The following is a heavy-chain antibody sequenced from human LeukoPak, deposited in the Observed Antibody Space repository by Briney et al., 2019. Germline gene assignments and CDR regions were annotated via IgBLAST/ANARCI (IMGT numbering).Heavy chain of an antibody. CDR3: ARTRDYDSSGYYYGCYFDY. CDR2: IYTSGSI. Sequence: SETLSLTCTVSGGSISSYYWSWIRQPAGRGLEWIGRIYTSGSINYNPSLKSRVTISVDTSKNQFSLKLSSVTAADTAVYYCARTRDYDSSGYYYGCYFDYWGQGTLVTVSS. CDR1: GGSISSYY. V-gene: IGHV4-4*07. D-gene: IGHD3-22*01. J-gene: IGHJ4*02.